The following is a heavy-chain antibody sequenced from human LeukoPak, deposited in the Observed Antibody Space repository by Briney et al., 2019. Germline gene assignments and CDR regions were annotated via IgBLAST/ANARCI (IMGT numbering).Heavy chain of an antibody. J-gene: IGHJ4*02. Sequence: TASETLSLTCTVSGGSIRSSSYYWGWIRQPPGKGLEGIVSSYYSGSTYYNRSRKSRFTISVDTSKNQFSLKLSSVTAADTAVYYCASLNDYSNSNFDYWGQGTLVTVSS. D-gene: IGHD4-11*01. CDR3: ASLNDYSNSNFDY. CDR1: GGSIRSSSYY. V-gene: IGHV4-39*01. CDR2: SYYSGST.